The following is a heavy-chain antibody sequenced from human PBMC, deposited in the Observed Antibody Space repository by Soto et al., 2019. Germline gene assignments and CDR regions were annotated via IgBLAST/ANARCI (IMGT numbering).Heavy chain of an antibody. J-gene: IGHJ6*02. D-gene: IGHD4-17*01. CDR1: GGSISSYY. Sequence: KPSETLSLTCTVSGGSISSYYWSWIRQPPGKGLEWIGYIYYSGSTNYNPSLKSRVTISVDTSKNQFSLKLSSVTAADTAVYYCARVSSLSTVTTYYYYYGMDVWGQGTTVTVSS. V-gene: IGHV4-59*01. CDR3: ARVSSLSTVTTYYYYYGMDV. CDR2: IYYSGST.